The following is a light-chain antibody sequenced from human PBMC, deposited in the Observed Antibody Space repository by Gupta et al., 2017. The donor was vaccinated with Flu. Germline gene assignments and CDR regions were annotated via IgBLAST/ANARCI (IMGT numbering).Light chain of an antibody. CDR1: ALSKKV. J-gene: IGLJ2*01. CDR3: LSADRSGTYVV. V-gene: IGLV3-16*01. Sequence: GDALSKKVAYWYQKKSGQDPVMVISRDTERPSGIPERFSGSTSGTIVTLTIDGAQADDEADYFCLSADRSGTYVVFGGGTRLTVL. CDR2: RDT.